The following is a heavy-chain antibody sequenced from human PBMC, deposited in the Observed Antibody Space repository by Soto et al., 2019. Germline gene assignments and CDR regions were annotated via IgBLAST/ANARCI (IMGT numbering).Heavy chain of an antibody. V-gene: IGHV1-69*13. CDR2: IIPIFGTA. J-gene: IGHJ5*02. CDR1: GGTFSSYA. D-gene: IGHD3-22*01. Sequence: XVKVSCKASGGTFSSYAISWVRQAPGQGLEWMGEIIPIFGTANYAQKFQGGVTITADESTSTAYMELSSLRSEDKAVYYCARDRGPSSGYYPYWFDPWGQGTLVTVSS. CDR3: ARDRGPSSGYYPYWFDP.